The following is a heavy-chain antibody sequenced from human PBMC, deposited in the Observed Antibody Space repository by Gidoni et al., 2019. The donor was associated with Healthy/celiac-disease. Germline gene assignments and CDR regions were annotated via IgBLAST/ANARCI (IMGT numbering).Heavy chain of an antibody. CDR1: GYSFTSYL. CDR2: ISPGDYDN. Sequence: EVQLVHSGAEVKKPGDSLKISCKGSGYSFTSYLIGWVRQMPGKGLEWMGIISPGDYDNRYSPSFKGQVTISADKAISNAYLQWSSLKASDTAMYYCARHDSGYDLGYWGQGTLVTVSS. D-gene: IGHD5-12*01. CDR3: ARHDSGYDLGY. J-gene: IGHJ4*02. V-gene: IGHV5-51*01.